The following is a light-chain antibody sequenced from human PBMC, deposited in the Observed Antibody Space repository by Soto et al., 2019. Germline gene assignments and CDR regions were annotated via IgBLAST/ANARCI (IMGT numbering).Light chain of an antibody. V-gene: IGLV1-36*01. CDR1: SSNIGNNV. CDR3: AAWDDSLKGRV. J-gene: IGLJ2*01. Sequence: QSVLTQPPSVSEAPRQRVTISCSGSSSNIGNNVVNWYQQLPGKAPKLLIYYDDLRPSGVSDRFSGSKSGTSASLAISGLQSEDEADYYCAAWDDSLKGRVFGGGTKLTVL. CDR2: YDD.